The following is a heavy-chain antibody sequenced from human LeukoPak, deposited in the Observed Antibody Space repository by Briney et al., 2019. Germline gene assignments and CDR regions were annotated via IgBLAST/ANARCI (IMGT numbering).Heavy chain of an antibody. CDR1: GFTFEHYG. V-gene: IGHV3-20*04. J-gene: IGHJ3*02. CDR2: ITWDAAKI. CDR3: ATSDQIIMMDAFDI. Sequence: GGSLRLSCAASGFTFEHYGMSWVRQAPGKGLEWVSGITWDAAKIGYADSVKGRFTISRDNAKKSLYVQMHSLRAEDTALYYCATSDQIIMMDAFDIWGQGTMAIVSS. D-gene: IGHD3-16*01.